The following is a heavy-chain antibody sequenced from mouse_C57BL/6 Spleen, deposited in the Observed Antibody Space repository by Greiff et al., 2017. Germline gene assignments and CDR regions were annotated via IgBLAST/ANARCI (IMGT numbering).Heavy chain of an antibody. J-gene: IGHJ2*01. D-gene: IGHD1-1*01. CDR3: AIGITTVVYFDY. CDR2: IHPSDSDT. Sequence: QVQLQQPGAELVKPGGSVKVSCKASGYTFTSYWMHWVKQRPGQGLEWIGRIHPSDSDTNYNQKFKGKATLTVDKSYSKAYMQRSSLKSEDSAVYYCAIGITTVVYFDYWGQGTTLTVSS. CDR1: GYTFTSYW. V-gene: IGHV1-74*01.